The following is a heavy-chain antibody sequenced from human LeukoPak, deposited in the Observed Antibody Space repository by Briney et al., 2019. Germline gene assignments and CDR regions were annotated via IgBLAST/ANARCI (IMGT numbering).Heavy chain of an antibody. D-gene: IGHD2-15*01. J-gene: IGHJ3*02. CDR2: IKQDGSEK. CDR1: GFTFSSYW. CDR3: ARVGCSGGSCYRRDAFDI. Sequence: PGGSLRLSCAASGFTFSSYWMSWVRQAPGKGLEWVANIKQDGSEKYYVDSVKGRFTISRDNAKNSPYLQMNSLRAEDTAVYYCARVGCSGGSCYRRDAFDIWGQGTMVTVSS. V-gene: IGHV3-7*01.